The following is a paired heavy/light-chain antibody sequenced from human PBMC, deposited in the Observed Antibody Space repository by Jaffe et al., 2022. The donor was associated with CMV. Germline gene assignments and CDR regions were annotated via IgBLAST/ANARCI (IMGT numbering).Heavy chain of an antibody. CDR1: GFTFSDYY. Sequence: QVQLVESGGGLVKPGGSLRLSCAASGFTFSDYYMSWIRQAPGKGLEWVSYISSSGSTIYYADSVKGRFTISRDNAKNSLYLQMNSLRAEDTAVYYCARDPDIVATFDYWGQGTLVTVSS. D-gene: IGHD5-12*01. V-gene: IGHV3-11*01. CDR2: ISSSGSTI. J-gene: IGHJ4*02. CDR3: ARDPDIVATFDY.
Light chain of an antibody. Sequence: QSALTQPASVSGSPGQSITISCTGTSSDVGSYNLVSWYQQHPGKAPKLMIYEVSKRPSGVSNRFSGSKSGNTASLTISGLQAEDEADYYCCSYAGSSIWVFGGGTKLTVL. V-gene: IGLV2-23*02. CDR1: SSDVGSYNL. CDR2: EVS. CDR3: CSYAGSSIWV. J-gene: IGLJ3*02.